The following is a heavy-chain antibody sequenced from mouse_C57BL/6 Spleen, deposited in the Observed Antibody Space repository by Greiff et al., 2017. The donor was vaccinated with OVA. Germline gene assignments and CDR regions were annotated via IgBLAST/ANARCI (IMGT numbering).Heavy chain of an antibody. D-gene: IGHD1-1*01. CDR2: IYPGDGDT. CDR3: ARRLDYCSSGDYFDY. Sequence: VQLQQSGPELVKPGASVKISCKASGYAFSSSWMNWVKQRPGKGLEWIGRIYPGDGDTNYNGKFKGKATLTADKSSSTAYMQLSSLTSEDSAVYFCARRLDYCSSGDYFDYWGQGTTLTVSS. V-gene: IGHV1-82*01. CDR1: GYAFSSSW. J-gene: IGHJ2*01.